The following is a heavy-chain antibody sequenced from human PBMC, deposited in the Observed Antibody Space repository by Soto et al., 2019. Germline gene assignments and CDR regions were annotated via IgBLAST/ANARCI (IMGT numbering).Heavy chain of an antibody. D-gene: IGHD6-13*01. Sequence: SVKVSCKASGGTFGSYSISWVRQAPGQGLEWMGGIIGIFGTANYAQKFQGRVTITADKSTSTAYMELSSLRSEDTAVYYCARQQGTAEANDYWGQGTLVTVSS. CDR1: GGTFGSYS. CDR2: IIGIFGTA. V-gene: IGHV1-69*06. J-gene: IGHJ4*02. CDR3: ARQQGTAEANDY.